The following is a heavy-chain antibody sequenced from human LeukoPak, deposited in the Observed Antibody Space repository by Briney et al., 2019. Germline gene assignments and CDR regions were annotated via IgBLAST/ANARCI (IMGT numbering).Heavy chain of an antibody. J-gene: IGHJ4*02. V-gene: IGHV3-23*01. D-gene: IGHD3-22*01. CDR3: ARDREKAAYYYDSEDPRLPAGFDY. CDR2: ISGSGGST. Sequence: PGGSLRLSCAASGFTFSSYAMSWVRQAPGKGLEWVSAISGSGGSTYYADSVKGRFTISRDNSKNTLYLQMNSLRAEDTAVYYCARDREKAAYYYDSEDPRLPAGFDYWGQGTLVTVSS. CDR1: GFTFSSYA.